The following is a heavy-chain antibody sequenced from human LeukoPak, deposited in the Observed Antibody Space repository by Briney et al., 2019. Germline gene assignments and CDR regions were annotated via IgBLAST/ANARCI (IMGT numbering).Heavy chain of an antibody. J-gene: IGHJ2*01. V-gene: IGHV1-46*01. D-gene: IGHD5-24*01. CDR2: INPSGGST. CDR1: GYTFISHN. CDR3: ARDLRRHVYNRDWYFDL. Sequence: GASVKVSCKASGYTFISHNMHWVRQAPRHGLEWMGTINPSGGSTTYAQKFQGRVTMTRDTSTSTVYMELSSLRSEDTAVYFCARDLRRHVYNRDWYFDLWGRGTLVTVFS.